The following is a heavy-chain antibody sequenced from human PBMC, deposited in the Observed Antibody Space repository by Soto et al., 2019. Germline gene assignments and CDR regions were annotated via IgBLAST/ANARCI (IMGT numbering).Heavy chain of an antibody. Sequence: SETLSLTCTVSGGSISSYYRSWIRQPPGKGLEWIGYIYYSGSTNYNPSLKSRVTISVDTSKNQFSLKLSSVTAADTAVYYCARDSRHYYDSSGYQDYWGQGTLVTVSS. CDR3: ARDSRHYYDSSGYQDY. CDR2: IYYSGST. D-gene: IGHD3-22*01. V-gene: IGHV4-59*01. J-gene: IGHJ4*02. CDR1: GGSISSYY.